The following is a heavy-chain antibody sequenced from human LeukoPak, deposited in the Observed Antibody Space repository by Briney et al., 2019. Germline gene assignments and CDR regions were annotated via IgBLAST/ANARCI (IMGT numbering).Heavy chain of an antibody. V-gene: IGHV5-51*01. CDR1: GYSFTSYW. J-gene: IGHJ3*02. CDR3: ARHHYGGNSMDAFDI. Sequence: GESLKISCKGSGYSFTSYWIGWVRQMPGKGLEWMGIIYPGDSDTRYSPSFQGQVTISADKSISTAYLQWSSLKASDTAMYYCARHHYGGNSMDAFDIWGQGTMVTVSS. D-gene: IGHD4-23*01. CDR2: IYPGDSDT.